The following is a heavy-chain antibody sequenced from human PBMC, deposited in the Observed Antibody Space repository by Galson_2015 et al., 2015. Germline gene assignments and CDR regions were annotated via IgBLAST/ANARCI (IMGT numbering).Heavy chain of an antibody. J-gene: IGHJ4*02. CDR3: ARDRQRWLQRIQYYFDY. CDR2: IWYDGSNK. Sequence: SLRLSCAASGFTFSSYGMHWVRQAPGKGLEWVAVIWYDGSNKYYADSVKGRFTISRDNSKNTLYLQMNSLRAEDTAVYYCARDRQRWLQRIQYYFDYWGQGTLVPVSS. V-gene: IGHV3-33*01. CDR1: GFTFSSYG. D-gene: IGHD5-24*01.